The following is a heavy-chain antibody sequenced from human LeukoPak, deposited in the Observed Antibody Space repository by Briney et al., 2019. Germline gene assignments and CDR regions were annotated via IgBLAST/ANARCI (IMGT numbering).Heavy chain of an antibody. V-gene: IGHV1-46*01. J-gene: IGHJ4*02. CDR1: GYTFTSYY. Sequence: GASVKVSCKASGYTFTSYYMHWVRQAPGQGLELMGIINPSGGSTSYAQKFQGRVTMTRDTSTNTVYMELSSLRSEDTALYFCAHICSSTSCYLDYWGQGTLVTVSS. D-gene: IGHD2-2*01. CDR3: AHICSSTSCYLDY. CDR2: INPSGGST.